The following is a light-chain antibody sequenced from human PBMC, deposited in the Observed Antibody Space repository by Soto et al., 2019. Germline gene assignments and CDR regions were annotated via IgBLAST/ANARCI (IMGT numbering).Light chain of an antibody. Sequence: DIQRTQSPSTLSQSLEDRVTITSRASQGISSWLAWYQQKPGKAPKLLIYKASSLESGVPSRFSGSGSGTEFTLTISSLQPDDFATYYCQQYNSYSYTFGQGTKLEIK. V-gene: IGKV1-5*03. CDR3: QQYNSYSYT. CDR1: QGISSW. J-gene: IGKJ2*01. CDR2: KAS.